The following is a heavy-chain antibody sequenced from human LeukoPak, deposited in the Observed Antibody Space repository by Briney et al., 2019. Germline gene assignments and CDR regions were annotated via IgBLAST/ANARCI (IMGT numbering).Heavy chain of an antibody. CDR2: INPNSGGT. CDR1: RYTFTSYD. J-gene: IGHJ5*02. V-gene: IGHV1-2*02. Sequence: ASVKVSCKASRYTFTSYDINWVRQATGQGLEWMGWINPNSGGTNYAQKFQGRVAMTRDTSISTAYMELSRLRSDDTAVYYCARLPYSSGWYVQSSWGQGTLVTVSS. CDR3: ARLPYSSGWYVQSS. D-gene: IGHD6-19*01.